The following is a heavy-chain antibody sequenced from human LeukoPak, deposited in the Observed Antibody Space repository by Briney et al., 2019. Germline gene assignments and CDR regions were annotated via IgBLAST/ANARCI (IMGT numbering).Heavy chain of an antibody. CDR2: INPNSYGT. CDR1: GYTFTGYY. D-gene: IGHD4-23*01. J-gene: IGHJ4*02. Sequence: WAPVKVSCKASGYTFTGYYMLWVRQAPGQGLEGMGWINPNSYGTNYAQKFQGRVTITSDTSISAAYMELSRLRSDGTAVYYCARGGRVTTVVTLLDYWGQGTLVTVSS. CDR3: ARGGRVTTVVTLLDY. V-gene: IGHV1-2*02.